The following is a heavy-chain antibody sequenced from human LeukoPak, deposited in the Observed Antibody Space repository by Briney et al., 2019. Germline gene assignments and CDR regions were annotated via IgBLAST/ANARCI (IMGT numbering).Heavy chain of an antibody. D-gene: IGHD6-19*01. V-gene: IGHV1-69*04. CDR2: IIPILGIA. CDR3: ATRSSGWYEDFQH. Sequence: SVKVSCKASGGTFSSYAISWVRQAPGQGLEWMGRIIPILGIANYAQKFQGRVTITADKSTSTAYMELSSLRSEDTAVYYCATRSSGWYEDFQHWGQGTLVTVSS. CDR1: GGTFSSYA. J-gene: IGHJ1*01.